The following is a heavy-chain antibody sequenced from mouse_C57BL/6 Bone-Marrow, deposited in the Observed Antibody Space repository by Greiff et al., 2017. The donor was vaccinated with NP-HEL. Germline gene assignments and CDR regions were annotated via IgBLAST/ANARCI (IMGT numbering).Heavy chain of an antibody. J-gene: IGHJ3*01. CDR2: INPGSGGT. D-gene: IGHD2-12*01. CDR1: GYAFTNYL. CDR3: ARSSYDAWFAY. Sequence: VQLQQSGAELVRPGTSVKVSCKASGYAFTNYLIEWVKQRPGQGLEWIGVINPGSGGTNYNEKFKGKATLTADKSSSTAYMQLSSLTSEDSAVEFCARSSYDAWFAYWGRGTLVTVSA. V-gene: IGHV1-54*01.